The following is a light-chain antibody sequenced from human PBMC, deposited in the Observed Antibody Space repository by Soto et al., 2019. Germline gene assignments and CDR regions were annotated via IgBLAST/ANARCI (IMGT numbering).Light chain of an antibody. CDR2: RAS. CDR3: QQYNIWPIT. V-gene: IGKV3-15*01. CDR1: QSVNVL. J-gene: IGKJ5*01. Sequence: EVVLTQSPATLSVSPGEGATLSCRASQSVNVLLAWYQQKPGQAPRLLIYRASTRATGVPARFSGSGSETEFTLTISTLQSEDFAVYYCQQYNIWPITFGQGTRLEIK.